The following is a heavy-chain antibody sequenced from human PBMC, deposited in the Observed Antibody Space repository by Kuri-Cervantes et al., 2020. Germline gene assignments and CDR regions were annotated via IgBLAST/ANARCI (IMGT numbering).Heavy chain of an antibody. CDR2: IYYSGST. Sequence: SEILSLTCTVSGGSISSGGYYWSWIRQHPGKGLEWIGYIYYSGSTYYNPSLKSRVTISVDTSKNQFSLKLSSVTAADTAVYYCARVLSGRTGLDAFDIWGQGTMVTVS. CDR1: GGSISSGGYY. J-gene: IGHJ3*02. V-gene: IGHV4-31*03. D-gene: IGHD7-27*01. CDR3: ARVLSGRTGLDAFDI.